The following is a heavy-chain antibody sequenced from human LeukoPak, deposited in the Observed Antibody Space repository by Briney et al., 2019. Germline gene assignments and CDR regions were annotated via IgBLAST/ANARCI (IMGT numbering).Heavy chain of an antibody. J-gene: IGHJ5*02. D-gene: IGHD3-10*01. CDR2: ISSSSSYI. CDR3: ARGDTYYYGSGSYLTWFDP. Sequence: GGSLRLSCAASGSTFSSYSMNWVRQAPGKGLEWVSSISSSSSYIYYADSVKGRFTISRDNAKNSLYLQMNSLRAEDTAVYYCARGDTYYYGSGSYLTWFDPWGQGTLVTVSS. CDR1: GSTFSSYS. V-gene: IGHV3-21*01.